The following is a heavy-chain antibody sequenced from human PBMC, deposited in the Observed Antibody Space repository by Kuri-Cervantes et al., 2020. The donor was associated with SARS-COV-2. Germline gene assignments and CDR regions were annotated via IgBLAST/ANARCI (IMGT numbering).Heavy chain of an antibody. D-gene: IGHD2-2*01. V-gene: IGHV3-30*04. J-gene: IGHJ2*01. Sequence: GESLKISCAASGFRFSSYAMHWVRQAPGKGLEWVAVISYDGTNKYYADSVKGRFTISRDNSKNTLHLQMNSLRTEDTAVHYCARGALICGSSSCHGDFDLWGRGTLVTVSS. CDR2: ISYDGTNK. CDR3: ARGALICGSSSCHGDFDL. CDR1: GFRFSSYA.